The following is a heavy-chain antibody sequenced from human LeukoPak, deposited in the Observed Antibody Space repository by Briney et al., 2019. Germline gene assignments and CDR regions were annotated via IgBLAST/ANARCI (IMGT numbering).Heavy chain of an antibody. V-gene: IGHV3-23*01. J-gene: IGHJ4*02. CDR3: AKDGRLEDYYGSGSYFF. Sequence: GGSLRLSCAASGSTFSSYSMNWVRQAPGNGLEWVSAISGSGGRTYYADSVKGRFTISRDNSKNTLYLQMNSLRAEDTAVYYCAKDGRLEDYYGSGSYFFWGQGTLVTVSS. D-gene: IGHD3-10*01. CDR2: ISGSGGRT. CDR1: GSTFSSYS.